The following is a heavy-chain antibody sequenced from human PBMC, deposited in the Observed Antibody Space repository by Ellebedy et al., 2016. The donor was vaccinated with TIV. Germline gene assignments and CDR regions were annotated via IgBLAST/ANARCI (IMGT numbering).Heavy chain of an antibody. Sequence: MPSETLSLTCAVYGGSFSGYYWSWIRQPPGKGLEWIGEINHSGSTNYNPSLKSRVTISVDTSKNQFSLKLSSVTAADTAVYYCARELWVLYNWFDPWGQGTLVTVSS. V-gene: IGHV4-34*01. CDR3: ARELWVLYNWFDP. D-gene: IGHD4/OR15-4a*01. J-gene: IGHJ5*02. CDR2: INHSGST. CDR1: GGSFSGYY.